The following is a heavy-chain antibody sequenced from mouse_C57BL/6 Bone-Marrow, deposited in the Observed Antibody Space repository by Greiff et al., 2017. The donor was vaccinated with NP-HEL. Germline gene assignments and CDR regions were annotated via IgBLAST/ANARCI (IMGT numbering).Heavy chain of an antibody. CDR1: GFTFSSYG. CDR2: ISSGGSYT. V-gene: IGHV5-6*01. Sequence: EVKPMESGGDLVKPGGSLKLSCAASGFTFSSYGMSWVRQTPDKRLEWVATISSGGSYTYYPDSVKGRFTISRDNAKNTLYLQMSSLKSEDTAMYYCARNYGSSSYYFDDWGQGTTLTVSS. D-gene: IGHD1-1*01. CDR3: ARNYGSSSYYFDD. J-gene: IGHJ2*01.